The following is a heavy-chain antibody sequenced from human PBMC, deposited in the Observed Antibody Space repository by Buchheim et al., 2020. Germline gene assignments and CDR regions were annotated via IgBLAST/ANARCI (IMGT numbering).Heavy chain of an antibody. CDR3: VKAYYYGSADYYSKLGYFYGMDV. CDR2: ISYSGSKK. V-gene: IGHV3-30*18. D-gene: IGHD3-10*01. J-gene: IGHJ6*02. CDR1: GFAFTSYG. Sequence: QVHLVESGGGVVQPGMSLRLSCGASGFAFTSYGMHWVRQAPGKGLEWVAVISYSGSKKFSADSVKGRFTISRDNSKNTVFLQMDSLRIDDTAVYYCVKAYYYGSADYYSKLGYFYGMDVWGQGTT.